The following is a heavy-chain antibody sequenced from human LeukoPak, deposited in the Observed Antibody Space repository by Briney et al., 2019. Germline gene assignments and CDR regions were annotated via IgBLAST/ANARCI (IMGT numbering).Heavy chain of an antibody. Sequence: SETLSLTCTVSGGSISSGSYYWSWIRQHPGKGLEWIGYIYYSGSTYYNPSLKSRVTISVDTSKNQFSLKLSSVTAADTAVYYCARGGWTVTIPNYYYGMDVWGQGTTVTVSS. J-gene: IGHJ6*02. CDR3: ARGGWTVTIPNYYYGMDV. D-gene: IGHD4-17*01. V-gene: IGHV4-31*03. CDR1: GGSISSGSYY. CDR2: IYYSGST.